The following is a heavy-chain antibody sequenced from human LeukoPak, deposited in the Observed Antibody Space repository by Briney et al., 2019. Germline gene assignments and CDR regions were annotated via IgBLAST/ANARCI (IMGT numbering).Heavy chain of an antibody. D-gene: IGHD6-19*01. CDR2: INHSGST. Sequence: SETLSLTCAAYGGSFSGYYWSWIRQPPGKGLEWIGEINHSGSTNYNPSLKSRVTISVDTSKNQFSLKLSSVTAADTAVYYCARLRGWDYFDYWGQGTLVTVSS. J-gene: IGHJ4*02. V-gene: IGHV4-34*01. CDR1: GGSFSGYY. CDR3: ARLRGWDYFDY.